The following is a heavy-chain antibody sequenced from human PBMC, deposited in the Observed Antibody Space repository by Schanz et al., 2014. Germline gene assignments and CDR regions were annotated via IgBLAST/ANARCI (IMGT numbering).Heavy chain of an antibody. CDR2: VSRSTPDI. V-gene: IGHV3-21*02. J-gene: IGHJ4*02. CDR1: GFTASSHS. Sequence: EVQLVESGGGLVKPGGSLRLSCGVSGFTASSHSMNWVRQAPGKGLEWVSYVSRSTPDIYYADSVKGRFTMSRDNAKNSVFLQMNSLRAEDTAVYYCVRDSFFAFDYWGQGTLVTGSS. CDR3: VRDSFFAFDY. D-gene: IGHD3-3*01.